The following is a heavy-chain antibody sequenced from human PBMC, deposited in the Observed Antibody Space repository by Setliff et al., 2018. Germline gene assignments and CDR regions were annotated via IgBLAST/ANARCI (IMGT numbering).Heavy chain of an antibody. CDR2: ISAYTGRA. V-gene: IGHV4-30-4*01. J-gene: IGHJ3*02. CDR3: AREVIDSVSSDAFDI. Sequence: PSETLSLTCTVSGGSIRSGNDLWSWLRQSPGKGLEWIAYISAYTGRAYYNPSLQSRAALSADTSKSQFSLRLTSVTAADTAVYYCAREVIDSVSSDAFDIWGQGRMVTVSS. D-gene: IGHD2-21*01. CDR1: GGSIRSGNDL.